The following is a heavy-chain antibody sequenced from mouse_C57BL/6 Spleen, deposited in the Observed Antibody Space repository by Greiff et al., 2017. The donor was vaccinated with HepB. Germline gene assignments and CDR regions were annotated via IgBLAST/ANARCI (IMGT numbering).Heavy chain of an antibody. D-gene: IGHD2-4*01. Sequence: EVKLVESGGDLVKPGGSLKLSCAASGFTFSSYGMSWVRQTPDKRLEWVATISSGGSYTYYPDSVKGRFTISRDNAKNTLYLQMSSLKSEDTAMYYCARTGNYDEDFDYWGQGTTLTVSS. V-gene: IGHV5-6*01. J-gene: IGHJ2*01. CDR3: ARTGNYDEDFDY. CDR2: ISSGGSYT. CDR1: GFTFSSYG.